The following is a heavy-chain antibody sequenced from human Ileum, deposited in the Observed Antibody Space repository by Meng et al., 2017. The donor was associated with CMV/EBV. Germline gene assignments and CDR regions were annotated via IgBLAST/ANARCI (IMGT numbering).Heavy chain of an antibody. CDR2: INPNDGVT. CDR1: YTFTNYF. D-gene: IGHD6-13*01. V-gene: IGHV1-46*01. J-gene: IGHJ5*02. Sequence: YTFTNYFISWVRQAARQGLEWMGIINPNDGVTKYAQKFQDRVTMTSDTSTSTVYMELSSLRSDDTAVYYCTKEAPSNSWYADWFDPWGQGALVTVSS. CDR3: TKEAPSNSWYADWFDP.